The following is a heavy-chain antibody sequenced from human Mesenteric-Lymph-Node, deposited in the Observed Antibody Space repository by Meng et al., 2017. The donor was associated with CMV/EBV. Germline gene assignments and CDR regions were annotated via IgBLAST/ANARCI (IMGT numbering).Heavy chain of an antibody. V-gene: IGHV4-4*02. CDR3: ARARVVVPAAIYYYYGMDV. J-gene: IGHJ6*02. Sequence: GSLRLSCAVSGGSISSSNWWSWVRQPPGKGLEWIGEIYHSGSTNYNPSLKSRVTISVDKSKNQFSLKLSSVTAADTAVYYCARARVVVPAAIYYYYGMDVWGQGTTVTVSS. CDR1: GGSISSSNW. CDR2: IYHSGST. D-gene: IGHD2-2*01.